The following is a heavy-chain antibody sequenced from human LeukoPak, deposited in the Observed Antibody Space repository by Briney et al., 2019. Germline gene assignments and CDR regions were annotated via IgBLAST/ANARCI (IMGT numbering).Heavy chain of an antibody. CDR2: IIPIFGTA. Sequence: ASVKVSCKASGGTFSSYAISWVRQAPGQGLEWMGRIIPIFGTANYAQKFQGRVTITTDESTSTAYMELSSLRSEDTAVYYCARSGKGEGNWFDPWGQGTLVTVSS. V-gene: IGHV1-69*05. J-gene: IGHJ5*02. D-gene: IGHD4-23*01. CDR3: ARSGKGEGNWFDP. CDR1: GGTFSSYA.